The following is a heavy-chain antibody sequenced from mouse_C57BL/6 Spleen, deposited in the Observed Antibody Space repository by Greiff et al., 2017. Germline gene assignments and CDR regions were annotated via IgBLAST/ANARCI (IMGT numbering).Heavy chain of an antibody. Sequence: QVQLQQSGAELVRPGASVTLSCKASGYTFTDYEMHWVKQTPVHGLEWIGAIDPETGCTAYNQKFKGKAILTADKSSSTAYIGLRSLTSEDSAVYYCTNYYGSSYGYWGQGTTLTVSS. CDR2: IDPETGCT. CDR3: TNYYGSSYGY. J-gene: IGHJ2*01. CDR1: GYTFTDYE. V-gene: IGHV1-15*01. D-gene: IGHD1-1*01.